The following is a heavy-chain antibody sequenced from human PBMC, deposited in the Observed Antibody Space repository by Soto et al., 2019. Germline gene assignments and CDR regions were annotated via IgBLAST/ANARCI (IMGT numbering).Heavy chain of an antibody. CDR1: GFTFSGSA. CDR2: IRSKANSYAT. CDR3: TRPGGESAFDI. D-gene: IGHD4-17*01. Sequence: EVQLVESGGGLVQPGGSLKLSCAASGFTFSGSAMHWVRQASGKGLEWVGRIRSKANSYATAYAASVKGRFTISRDDSKNTADLQMNSLKTEDTAVYYCTRPGGESAFDIWGRGTMVTVSS. J-gene: IGHJ3*02. V-gene: IGHV3-73*02.